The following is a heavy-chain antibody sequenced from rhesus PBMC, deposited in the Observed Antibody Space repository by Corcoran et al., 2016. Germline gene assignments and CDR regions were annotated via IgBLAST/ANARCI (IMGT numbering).Heavy chain of an antibody. CDR1: GFTFRSNG. J-gene: IGHJ4*01. V-gene: IGHV3-54*02. CDR3: AVGLAADFFDY. CDR2: ISYYGSKK. D-gene: IGHD6-13*01. Sequence: EVQLVESGGGLAKPGGSLRFSCAASGFTFRSNGMHWVRQAPGKGLALVTVISYYGSKKYYAVSVKDRFNISRDNSKNMLYLQMNNLKWEDTAVYYCAVGLAADFFDYWGQGVLVTVSS.